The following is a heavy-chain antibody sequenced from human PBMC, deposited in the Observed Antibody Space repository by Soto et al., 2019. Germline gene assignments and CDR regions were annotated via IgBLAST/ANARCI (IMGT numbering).Heavy chain of an antibody. Sequence: QVQLVESGGGVVQPGRSLRLSCAASGFTFSSYAMHWVRQAPGKGLEWVAVIAYDGSNKYYADSVKGRFTISRDNSKNTLYLQMNSLRAEDTAVYYCAGSSSGDWFDPWGQGTLVPVSS. V-gene: IGHV3-30-3*01. CDR3: AGSSSGDWFDP. D-gene: IGHD6-6*01. J-gene: IGHJ5*02. CDR1: GFTFSSYA. CDR2: IAYDGSNK.